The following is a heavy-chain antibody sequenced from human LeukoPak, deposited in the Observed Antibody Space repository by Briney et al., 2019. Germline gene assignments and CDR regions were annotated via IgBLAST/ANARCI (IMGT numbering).Heavy chain of an antibody. V-gene: IGHV3-33*01. D-gene: IGHD5-12*01. CDR1: GFTFSSYG. CDR3: ARDDSGNELKKSHRFDP. Sequence: GGSLRLFCAASGFTFSSYGMLWVRQAPGKGLEWVAVIWYDGSNKYYADSVRGRFTISRDSSENTLYLKMNSVSAEDTAVFHCARDDSGNELKKSHRFDPWGQGALVTVSS. J-gene: IGHJ5*02. CDR2: IWYDGSNK.